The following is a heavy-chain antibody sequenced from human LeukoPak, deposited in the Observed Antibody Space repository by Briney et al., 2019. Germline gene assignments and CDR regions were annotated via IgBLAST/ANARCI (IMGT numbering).Heavy chain of an antibody. Sequence: GSLRLSCAASGFSVSSNNINWVRQAPGKGLEWISVIYSGGTTFYADSVKGRFTISRDNSKNTLYLQMNSLRAEDTAVYYCARARERHSDYATLLSYWGQGTLVTVSS. CDR2: IYSGGTT. CDR3: ARARERHSDYATLLSY. D-gene: IGHD4-11*01. J-gene: IGHJ4*02. V-gene: IGHV3-53*01. CDR1: GFSVSSNN.